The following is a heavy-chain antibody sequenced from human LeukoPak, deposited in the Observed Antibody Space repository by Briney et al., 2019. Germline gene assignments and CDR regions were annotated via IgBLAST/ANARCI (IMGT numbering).Heavy chain of an antibody. CDR2: IKSKTDGGTT. CDR1: GFTFSNAW. V-gene: IGHV3-15*01. J-gene: IGHJ4*02. D-gene: IGHD1-26*01. Sequence: SGGSLRLSCAASGFTFSNAWMSWVRQAPGKGLEWVGRIKSKTDGGTTDYAAPVKGRFTISRDDSKNTLYLQMNSLKTEDTAAYYCTTGGGVGARPYWGQGTLVTVSS. CDR3: TTGGGVGARPY.